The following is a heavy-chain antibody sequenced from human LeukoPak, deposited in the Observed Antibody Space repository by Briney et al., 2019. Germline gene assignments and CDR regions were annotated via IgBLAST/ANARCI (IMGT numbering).Heavy chain of an antibody. CDR3: AVAYCSSTSCYTGGDYGMDV. V-gene: IGHV1-2*02. D-gene: IGHD2-2*02. Sequence: ASVKVSCKASGYTVTGYYMHWVRQAPGQGLEWMGWVNPNSGGTNYAQKFQGRVTMTRDTSISTAYMELSRLRSDDTAVYYCAVAYCSSTSCYTGGDYGMDVWGQGTTVTVSS. CDR2: VNPNSGGT. CDR1: GYTVTGYY. J-gene: IGHJ6*02.